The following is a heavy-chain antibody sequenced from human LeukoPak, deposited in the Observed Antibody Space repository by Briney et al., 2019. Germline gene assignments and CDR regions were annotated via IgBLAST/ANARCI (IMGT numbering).Heavy chain of an antibody. Sequence: ASVKVSCKASGYTFTGYYMHWVRQAPGQGLEWMGIINPSGGSTSYAQKFQGRVTMTRDTSTSTVYMELSSLRSEDTAVYYCARVFPLGDYDYWGQGTLVTVSS. CDR3: ARVFPLGDYDY. J-gene: IGHJ4*02. CDR1: GYTFTGYY. V-gene: IGHV1-46*01. CDR2: INPSGGST. D-gene: IGHD4-17*01.